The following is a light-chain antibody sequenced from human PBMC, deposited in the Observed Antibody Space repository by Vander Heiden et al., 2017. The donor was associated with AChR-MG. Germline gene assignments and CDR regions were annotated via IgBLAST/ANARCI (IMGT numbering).Light chain of an antibody. J-gene: IGKJ3*01. V-gene: IGKV1-39*01. CDR3: QQPYSPPCT. Sequence: DIQMTPSPSSLSASVGARVTVTSRASQGSGRYLNWYQQKPGQAPKLLIYAASTLHSGVSSRFSGSGSGTYFTLTINFLQADDVAVYFCQQPYSPPCTFGPGTQVDRK. CDR2: AAS. CDR1: QGSGRY.